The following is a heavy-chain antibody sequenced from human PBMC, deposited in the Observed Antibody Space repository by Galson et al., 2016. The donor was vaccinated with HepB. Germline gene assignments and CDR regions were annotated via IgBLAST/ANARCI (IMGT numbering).Heavy chain of an antibody. CDR2: IDWDDDK. V-gene: IGHV2-70*01. Sequence: PALVKPTQTLTQTCTFSGFSLRTSGVSVSWIRQPPGKALEWLALIDWDDDKYYNTSLRTRLTISKDTSKNQVVLTMANMDLVDTATYYCARSAWFEAYYFDYWGPGTLVTVSS. J-gene: IGHJ4*02. CDR3: ARSAWFEAYYFDY. CDR1: GFSLRTSGVS. D-gene: IGHD3-10*01.